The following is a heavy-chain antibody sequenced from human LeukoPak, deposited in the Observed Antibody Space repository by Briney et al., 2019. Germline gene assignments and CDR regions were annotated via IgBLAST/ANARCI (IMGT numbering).Heavy chain of an antibody. V-gene: IGHV4-31*03. J-gene: IGHJ4*02. CDR2: ISPTGST. Sequence: TLSLTCTVSGGSVSSADSHWGWIRQYPGKGLEWIGYISPTGSTSYNPSLKSRVMISRDSSKNQFSLMLTSVTAAGTAVYYCVRAVTGTSLYDYWGQGTLVTVSS. CDR3: VRAVTGTSLYDY. D-gene: IGHD1-7*01. CDR1: GGSVSSADSH.